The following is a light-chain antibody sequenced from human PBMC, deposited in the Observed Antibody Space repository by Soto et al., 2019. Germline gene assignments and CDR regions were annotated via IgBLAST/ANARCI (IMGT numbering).Light chain of an antibody. J-gene: IGKJ1*01. CDR3: QKYNTAPWT. CDR1: QGISNY. V-gene: IGKV1-27*01. CDR2: SAS. Sequence: DIQMTQSPSSLSASVGDRVTITCRASQGISNYLAWYQQKPGKVPKLLIYSASTLQSGVPSRFSGHGSGTDFTLTISSLQPVDVATYYCQKYNTAPWTFGQGTKVEIK.